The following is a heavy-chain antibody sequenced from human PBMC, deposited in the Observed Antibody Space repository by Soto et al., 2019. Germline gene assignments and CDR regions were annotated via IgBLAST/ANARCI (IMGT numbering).Heavy chain of an antibody. CDR2: ISGNGAGT. CDR3: AKDLQSWPLHFDY. J-gene: IGHJ4*02. V-gene: IGHV3-23*01. Sequence: GGSLRLSCAASGFTFSNYAMSWVRQAPGKGLEWVSAISGNGAGTYYADSVKGRFTISRDNSKNTLYPQMNSLRAEDTAVYYCAKDLQSWPLHFDYWGQGTLVTVS. CDR1: GFTFSNYA.